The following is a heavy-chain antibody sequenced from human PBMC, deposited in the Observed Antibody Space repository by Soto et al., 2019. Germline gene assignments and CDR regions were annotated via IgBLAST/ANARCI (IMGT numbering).Heavy chain of an antibody. CDR1: GFTFSSYW. D-gene: IGHD5-18*01. J-gene: IGHJ4*02. CDR3: AREGLGYSYTY. Sequence: EVQLVESGGGLVQPGGSLRLSCAASGFTFSSYWMHWVRQAPGKGLVWVSRMNGDGRFTNYADSVKGRFTISRDNAKKTVFLQMNILRADDTAVNYCAREGLGYSYTYWAQGPLVSVSS. V-gene: IGHV3-74*01. CDR2: MNGDGRFT.